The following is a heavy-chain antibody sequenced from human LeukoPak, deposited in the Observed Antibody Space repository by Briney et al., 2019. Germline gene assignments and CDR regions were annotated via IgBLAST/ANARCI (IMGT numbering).Heavy chain of an antibody. CDR2: IYSGGRT. V-gene: IGHV3-66*01. CDR3: ARAGPSSSWHQFDY. CDR1: GFTISRNY. D-gene: IGHD6-13*01. J-gene: IGHJ4*02. Sequence: GGSLRLSCAASGFTISRNYMSWVRQAPGKGLEWVSVIYSGGRTYYADSVKGRFTISRDNSKNTLYLQMNRLRAEDTAVYYCARAGPSSSWHQFDYWGQGTLVTVSS.